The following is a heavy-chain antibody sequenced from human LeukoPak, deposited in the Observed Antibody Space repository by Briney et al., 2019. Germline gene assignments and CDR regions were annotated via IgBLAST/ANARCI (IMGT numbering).Heavy chain of an antibody. CDR3: AREFAKDY. CDR1: GFTFTNYA. V-gene: IGHV3-23*01. Sequence: GGSLRLSCAASGFTFTNYAMSWVRQAPGKGLEGVSAISGSGSGTYYADSVKGRFTISRDNSKNKLYLQMNSLRAEDTAIYYCAREFAKDYWGQGTLVTVSS. J-gene: IGHJ4*02. CDR2: ISGSGSGT.